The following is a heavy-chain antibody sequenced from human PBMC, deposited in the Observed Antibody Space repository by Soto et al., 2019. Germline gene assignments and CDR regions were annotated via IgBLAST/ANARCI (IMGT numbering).Heavy chain of an antibody. CDR1: GFTFSSYA. J-gene: IGHJ4*02. CDR3: AKDCSSGWYVPPCFDY. CDR2: ISGSGGST. V-gene: IGHV3-23*01. D-gene: IGHD6-19*01. Sequence: EVQLLESGGGLVQPGGSLRLSCAASGFTFSSYAMSWVRQAPGKGLEWVSAISGSGGSTYYADSVKGRFTISRDNSKNTLYLQMNSLRAEDTAVYYCAKDCSSGWYVPPCFDYWGQGTLVTVSS.